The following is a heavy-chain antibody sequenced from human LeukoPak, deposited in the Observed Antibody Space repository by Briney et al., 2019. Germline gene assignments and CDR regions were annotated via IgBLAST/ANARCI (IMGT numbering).Heavy chain of an antibody. CDR2: ISAYNGNT. CDR3: ARDRHTLWFGELLFYYYGMDV. Sequence: VASVKVSCKASGYTFTSYGISWVRQAPGQGLEWMGWISAYNGNTNYAQKLQGRVTMTTDTSTSTAYMELRSLRSDDTAVYYCARDRHTLWFGELLFYYYGMDVWGQGTTVTVSS. J-gene: IGHJ6*02. D-gene: IGHD3-10*01. V-gene: IGHV1-18*01. CDR1: GYTFTSYG.